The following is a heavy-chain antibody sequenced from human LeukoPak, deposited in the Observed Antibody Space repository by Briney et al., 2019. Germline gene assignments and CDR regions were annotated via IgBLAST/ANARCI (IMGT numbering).Heavy chain of an antibody. CDR2: IKSKADGATT. Sequence: GGSLRLSCAASGFTFSNAWMTWVRQAPGRGLEWVGRIKSKADGATTDYAAPVKGRFTISRDDSKNTLYLQMNSLKTEDTAVYYCTTDGPGYYYERSDSPPLWGQGTLVTVSS. D-gene: IGHD3-22*01. CDR1: GFTFSNAW. V-gene: IGHV3-15*01. CDR3: TTDGPGYYYERSDSPPL. J-gene: IGHJ4*02.